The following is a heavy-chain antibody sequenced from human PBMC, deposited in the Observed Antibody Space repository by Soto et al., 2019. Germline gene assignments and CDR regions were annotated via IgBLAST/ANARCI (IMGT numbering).Heavy chain of an antibody. CDR1: GYTFTSYA. CDR3: ARGPYSNYAHYFDY. D-gene: IGHD4-4*01. V-gene: IGHV1-2*04. Sequence: GASVKVSCKASGYTFTSYAMHWVRQAPGQRLEWMGWINPNSGGTNYAQKFQGWVTMTRDTSISTAYMELSRLRSDDTAVCYCARGPYSNYAHYFDYWGQGTLVTVSS. J-gene: IGHJ4*02. CDR2: INPNSGGT.